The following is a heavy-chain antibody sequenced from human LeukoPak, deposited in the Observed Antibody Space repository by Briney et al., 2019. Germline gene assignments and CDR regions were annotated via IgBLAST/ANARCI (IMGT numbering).Heavy chain of an antibody. CDR2: ISSSSSYI. Sequence: PGGSLRLSCAASGFTFSSYSMNWVRQAPGKGLEWVSSISSSSSYIYYADSVKGRFTISRDNAKNSLYLQMNSLRAEDTAVYYCAKDYGSGSYFRSPRKNYNWFDPWGQGTLVTVSS. V-gene: IGHV3-21*01. CDR3: AKDYGSGSYFRSPRKNYNWFDP. J-gene: IGHJ5*02. D-gene: IGHD3-10*01. CDR1: GFTFSSYS.